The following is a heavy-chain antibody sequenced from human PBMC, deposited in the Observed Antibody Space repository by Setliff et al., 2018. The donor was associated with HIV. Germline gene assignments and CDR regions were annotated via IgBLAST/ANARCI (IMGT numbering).Heavy chain of an antibody. Sequence: SETLSLTCAVSGYSIRSGYYWGWIRQPPGRGLEWIGNIYHSGNTFHNPSLKSRVTISVHTSKNQFSLKLSSVTAADTAVYYCARRRSMPNNAFDIWGQGTMVTVSS. J-gene: IGHJ3*02. CDR3: ARRRSMPNNAFDI. V-gene: IGHV4-38-2*01. CDR1: GYSIRSGYY. CDR2: IYHSGNT. D-gene: IGHD2-2*01.